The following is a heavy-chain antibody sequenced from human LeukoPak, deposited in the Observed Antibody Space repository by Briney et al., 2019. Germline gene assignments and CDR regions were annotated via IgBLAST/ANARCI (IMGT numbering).Heavy chain of an antibody. CDR1: GGSFSGYY. CDR2: INHSGST. J-gene: IGHJ3*02. V-gene: IGHV4-34*01. CDR3: ARDGADCTNGVCSDAFDI. Sequence: SETLSLTCAVYGGSFSGYYWSWIRQPPGKGLEWIGEINHSGSTNYNPSLKSRVTISVDTSKNQFSLKLSSVTAADTAVYYCARDGADCTNGVCSDAFDIWGQGTMVTVSS. D-gene: IGHD2-8*01.